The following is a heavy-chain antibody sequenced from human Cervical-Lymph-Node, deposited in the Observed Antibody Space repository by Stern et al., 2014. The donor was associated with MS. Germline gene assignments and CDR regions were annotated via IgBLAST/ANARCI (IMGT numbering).Heavy chain of an antibody. J-gene: IGHJ4*02. Sequence: QVQLQQSGPGLVKPSQTLSLTCTVSGDSISSGDYYWSWIRQTPGTGLEWIGFIFYTGSTYDTPSLKSRLTISVDTSKNTFALRLDSVTAADTAVYYCARGRSIFDAWGQGTLVAVSS. CDR3: ARGRSIFDA. CDR2: IFYTGST. CDR1: GDSISSGDYY. V-gene: IGHV4-30-4*01. D-gene: IGHD6-6*01.